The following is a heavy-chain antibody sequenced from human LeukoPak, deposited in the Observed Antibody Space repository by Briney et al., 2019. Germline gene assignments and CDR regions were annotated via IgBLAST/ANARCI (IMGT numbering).Heavy chain of an antibody. J-gene: IGHJ4*02. CDR1: GFTVSSNY. D-gene: IGHD6-13*01. Sequence: AGGSLRLSCAASGFTVSSNYMSWVRQAPGKGLEWVSVIYSGGSTYYADSVKGRFTISRDNSKNTLYLQMNSLRAEDTAVYYCARVGGIAAAGTLYFDYWGQGTLVTVSS. V-gene: IGHV3-53*01. CDR2: IYSGGST. CDR3: ARVGGIAAAGTLYFDY.